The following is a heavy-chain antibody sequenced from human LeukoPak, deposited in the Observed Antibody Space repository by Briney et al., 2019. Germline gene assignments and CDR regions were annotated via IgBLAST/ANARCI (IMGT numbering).Heavy chain of an antibody. Sequence: PSETLSLTCAVSGGSLSTTSWWVWLRQPPGKGLEWIGSIYYSGSTYYNSSLKSRVTMSVDTSKNQFSLKLSSVTAADTAVYYCARLGSVGLDYYYYYYMDVWGKGTTVTISS. J-gene: IGHJ6*03. D-gene: IGHD2-15*01. CDR3: ARLGSVGLDYYYYYYMDV. CDR2: IYYSGST. CDR1: GGSLSTTSW. V-gene: IGHV4-39*01.